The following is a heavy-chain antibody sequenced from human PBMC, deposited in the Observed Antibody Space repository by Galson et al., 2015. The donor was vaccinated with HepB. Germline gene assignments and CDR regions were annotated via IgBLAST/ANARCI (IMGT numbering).Heavy chain of an antibody. Sequence: QSGAEVKKPGESLKISCKVSGYTLTELSMHWVRQAPGKGLEWMGGFDPEDGETIYAQKFQGRVTMTEDTSTDTAYMELSSLRSEDTAVYYCATGVGATIDDAFDIWGQGTMVTVSS. CDR3: ATGVGATIDDAFDI. V-gene: IGHV1-24*01. CDR2: FDPEDGET. D-gene: IGHD1-26*01. CDR1: GYTLTELS. J-gene: IGHJ3*02.